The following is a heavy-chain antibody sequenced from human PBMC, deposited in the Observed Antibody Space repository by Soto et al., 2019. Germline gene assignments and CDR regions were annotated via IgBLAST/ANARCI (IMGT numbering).Heavy chain of an antibody. Sequence: PSETLSLTCTVSGGSISSYYGSWIRQPPGKGLEWIGYIYYSGSTNYNPSLKSRVTISVDTSKNQFSLKLSSVAAADTAVYYCARDSLAAAGTGYYYYHRMEVSGPGPSVSVSS. J-gene: IGHJ6*02. CDR3: ARDSLAAAGTGYYYYHRMEV. D-gene: IGHD6-13*01. CDR1: GGSISSYY. V-gene: IGHV4-59*01. CDR2: IYYSGST.